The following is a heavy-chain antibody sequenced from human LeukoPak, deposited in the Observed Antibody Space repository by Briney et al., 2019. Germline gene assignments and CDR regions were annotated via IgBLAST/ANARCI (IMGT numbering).Heavy chain of an antibody. CDR2: IYYRGST. D-gene: IGHD2-2*01. CDR3: ARDRIFLSNCSSTSCHLVSDWFDP. CDR1: GGSISSGGYY. Sequence: PSETLSLTCTVSGGSISSGGYYWSWLRQHPGKGLEWIGYIYYRGSTYYNPSLKSRVTISVDTSKNQFSLKLSSVTAADTAVYYCARDRIFLSNCSSTSCHLVSDWFDPWGQGTLVTVSS. J-gene: IGHJ5*02. V-gene: IGHV4-31*03.